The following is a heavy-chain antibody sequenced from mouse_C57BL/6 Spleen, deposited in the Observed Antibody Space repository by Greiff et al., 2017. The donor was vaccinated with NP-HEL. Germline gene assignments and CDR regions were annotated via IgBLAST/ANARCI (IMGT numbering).Heavy chain of an antibody. Sequence: EVMLVESEGGLVQPGSSMKLSCTASGFTFSDYYMAWVRQVPEKGLEWVANINYDGSSTYYLDSLKSRFIISRDNAKNILYLQMSSLKSEDTATYYGARVDGNLFAYWGQGTLVTVSA. CDR1: GFTFSDYY. J-gene: IGHJ3*01. CDR2: INYDGSST. CDR3: ARVDGNLFAY. V-gene: IGHV5-16*01. D-gene: IGHD2-1*01.